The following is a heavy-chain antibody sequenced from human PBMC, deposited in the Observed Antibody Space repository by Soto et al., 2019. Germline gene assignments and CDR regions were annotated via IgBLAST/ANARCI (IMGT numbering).Heavy chain of an antibody. J-gene: IGHJ4*02. CDR3: ARYYDSSGYPGY. Sequence: SVKVSCKASGGTFSSYAISWVRQAPGQGLEWMGGIIPIFGTANYAQKFQGRVTITADESTSTAYMELSRLRSDDTAVYYCARYYDSSGYPGYWGQGTLVTVSS. CDR1: GGTFSSYA. V-gene: IGHV1-69*13. CDR2: IIPIFGTA. D-gene: IGHD3-22*01.